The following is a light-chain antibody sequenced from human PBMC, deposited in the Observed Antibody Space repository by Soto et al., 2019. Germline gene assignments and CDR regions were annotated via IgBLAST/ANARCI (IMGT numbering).Light chain of an antibody. CDR3: QKYNSAPQST. Sequence: DIQMTQSPSSLSASVGDRVTITCRASQGISNYLAWYQQKPGKVPKLLIYAAYTLQSGVPSRFRGSGSGTDFPLTISSLQPEDVATYYCQKYNSAPQSTFGQGTRLEI. J-gene: IGKJ5*01. CDR2: AAY. V-gene: IGKV1-27*01. CDR1: QGISNY.